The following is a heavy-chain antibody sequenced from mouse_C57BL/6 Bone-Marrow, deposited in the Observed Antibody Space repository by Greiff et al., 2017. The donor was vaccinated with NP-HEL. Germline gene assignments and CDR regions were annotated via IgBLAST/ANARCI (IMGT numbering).Heavy chain of an antibody. J-gene: IGHJ3*01. D-gene: IGHD2-14*01. CDR3: ARRGYWSWFAY. CDR1: GYAFSSYW. CDR2: IYPGDGDT. V-gene: IGHV1-80*01. Sequence: QVQLQQSGAELVRPGASVKLSCKASGYAFSSYWMNWVKQRPGKGLEWIGQIYPGDGDTNYNGKFKGKATLTADKSSSTAYMQLSSLTSEDSAVYFCARRGYWSWFAYWGQGTLVTVSA.